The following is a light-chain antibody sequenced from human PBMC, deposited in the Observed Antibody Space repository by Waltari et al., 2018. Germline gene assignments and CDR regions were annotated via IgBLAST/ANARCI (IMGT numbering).Light chain of an antibody. CDR1: QGISSY. CDR2: YAN. J-gene: IGKJ1*01. CDR3: QQGSSRT. V-gene: IGKV1-39*01. Sequence: DIQMSQSPSSLSASVGDRVTITCRASQGISSYLNWYQQKPGKAPKLLIYYANSLASGVPSRFSVSGCGTEFTLTISSLQPEDFATYYCQQGSSRTFGQGTKVEIK.